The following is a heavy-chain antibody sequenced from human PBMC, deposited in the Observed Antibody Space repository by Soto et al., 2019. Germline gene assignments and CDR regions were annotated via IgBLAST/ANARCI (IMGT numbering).Heavy chain of an antibody. CDR1: GFTFSSYT. J-gene: IGHJ4*02. Sequence: GGSLRLSCAASGFTFSSYTMNWVRQAPGKGLEWVSSISSGSSYIYYADSMKGRFTISRDNAKNSLYLQMNSLRAEDTAVYYCARGVLSDSGTCYWGRGTRVTVSS. V-gene: IGHV3-21*01. D-gene: IGHD2-15*01. CDR3: ARGVLSDSGTCY. CDR2: ISSGSSYI.